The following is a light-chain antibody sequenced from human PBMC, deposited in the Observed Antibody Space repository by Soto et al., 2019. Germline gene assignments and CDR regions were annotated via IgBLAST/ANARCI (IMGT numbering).Light chain of an antibody. Sequence: DIQMTQSPATLSASEGDRVTIXXRASQSISSWLAWYQQKPGQAPKXVIYDASSLESGVPSRFSGSGSGTEFTLTISSLQPDDFATYYCQQYNSYSRTFGEGTKVDIK. CDR3: QQYNSYSRT. J-gene: IGKJ4*02. CDR2: DAS. V-gene: IGKV1-5*03. CDR1: QSISSW.